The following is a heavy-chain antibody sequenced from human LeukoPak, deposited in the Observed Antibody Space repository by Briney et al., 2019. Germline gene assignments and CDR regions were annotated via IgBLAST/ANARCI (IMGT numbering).Heavy chain of an antibody. J-gene: IGHJ4*02. CDR2: IIPIFGTA. CDR1: GGTFSSYA. D-gene: IGHD3-10*01. CDR3: ARAPSGAYYGSGSYIEY. V-gene: IGHV1-69*05. Sequence: GASVKVSCKASGGTFSSYAISWVRQAPGQGLEWMGGIIPIFGTANYAQKFQGRVTMTRDTSTSTVYMELSSLRSEDTAVYYCARAPSGAYYGSGSYIEYWGQGTLVTVSS.